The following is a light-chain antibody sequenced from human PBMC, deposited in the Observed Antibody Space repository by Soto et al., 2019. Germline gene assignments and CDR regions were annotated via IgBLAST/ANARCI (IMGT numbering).Light chain of an antibody. CDR2: KAS. CDR1: QTISSW. V-gene: IGKV1-5*03. CDR3: QHYNSYSEA. Sequence: DIQMTQSPSTLSGSVGDRVTITCRASQTISSWLAWYQQKPGKAPKLLIYKASTLKSGVPSRFSGSGSGTELTLTISSLQPDDFATYYCQHYNSYSEAFCQGT. J-gene: IGKJ1*01.